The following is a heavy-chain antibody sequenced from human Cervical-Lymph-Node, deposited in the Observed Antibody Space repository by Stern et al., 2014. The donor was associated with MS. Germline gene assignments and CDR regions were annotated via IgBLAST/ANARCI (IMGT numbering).Heavy chain of an antibody. V-gene: IGHV4-31*03. CDR3: ARGASSLSGAYIAVAGTVPFDY. Sequence: QVQLQESGPGLVKPSRSLSLTCTVSGGSISSGGYYWSWIRQHPGKGLEGIGYIYYSGSTYYNPSLERRGTISVKTSKKHFLVMVSSVTAADTAVYYCARGASSLSGAYIAVAGTVPFDYWGQGTLVTVSS. D-gene: IGHD6-19*01. CDR2: IYYSGST. CDR1: GGSISSGGYY. J-gene: IGHJ4*02.